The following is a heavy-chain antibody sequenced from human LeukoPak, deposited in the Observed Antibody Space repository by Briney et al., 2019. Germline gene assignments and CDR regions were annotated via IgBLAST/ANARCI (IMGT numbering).Heavy chain of an antibody. CDR2: INIDGSST. Sequence: GGSLRLSCAASGFTFSSYWMHWVRQAPGKGLVWVSRINIDGSSTSYADSVKGRFTLSRDNAKNSLYLQMNSLRAEDTAVYYCARGRGVIIQNWFDPWGQGTLVTVSS. CDR1: GFTFSSYW. CDR3: ARGRGVIIQNWFDP. D-gene: IGHD3-10*01. J-gene: IGHJ5*02. V-gene: IGHV3-74*01.